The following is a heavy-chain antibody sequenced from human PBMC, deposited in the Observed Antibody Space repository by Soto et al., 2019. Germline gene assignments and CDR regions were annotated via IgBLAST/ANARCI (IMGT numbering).Heavy chain of an antibody. CDR1: GFTFSDYA. Sequence: GGSLRLSCAASGFTFSDYALNWVRQAPGEGLEWVSAISGSGGSTYYADSVKGRFTISRDNSKNTLYLQMNSPRAEDTAVYYCAKDQGESYDYIWGSYRRNYYYYYMDVWGKGTTVTVSS. V-gene: IGHV3-23*01. D-gene: IGHD3-16*02. J-gene: IGHJ6*03. CDR2: ISGSGGST. CDR3: AKDQGESYDYIWGSYRRNYYYYYMDV.